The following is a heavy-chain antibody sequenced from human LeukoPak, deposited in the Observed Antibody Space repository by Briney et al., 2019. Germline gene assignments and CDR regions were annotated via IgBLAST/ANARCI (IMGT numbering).Heavy chain of an antibody. Sequence: GGSLRLSCAASGFSFSDYAMSWVRQAPGKSLEWVAGLFGSGSGKSYADSVKGRVIISRDNSRNMVFLQMYSLSAEDTAMYYCVKDLISRDGYWDIDSWGRGTLVTVSS. V-gene: IGHV3-23*01. D-gene: IGHD2-2*03. CDR2: LFGSGSGK. J-gene: IGHJ5*01. CDR1: GFSFSDYA. CDR3: VKDLISRDGYWDIDS.